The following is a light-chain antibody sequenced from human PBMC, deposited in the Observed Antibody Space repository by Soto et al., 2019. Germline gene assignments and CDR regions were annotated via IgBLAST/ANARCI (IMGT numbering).Light chain of an antibody. CDR3: QQSYGTSLA. J-gene: IGKJ4*01. V-gene: IGKV1-39*01. CDR1: QSISNY. Sequence: DMEMTQAPSSLSASVGDRDTITCRASQSISNYLNWYQHKPGKVPKLLIYAASILQSGAPTRFSGPGSGTHFALTINSLQPEDFATYYCQQSYGTSLAFGGGTK. CDR2: AAS.